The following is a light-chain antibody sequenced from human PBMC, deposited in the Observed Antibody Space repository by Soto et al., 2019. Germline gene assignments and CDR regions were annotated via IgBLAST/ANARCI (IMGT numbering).Light chain of an antibody. CDR2: LAY. J-gene: IGKJ1*01. Sequence: DIVMTQSPLSLPVIPGEPASISCRSSQSLLHSNGYNYLDWYVQKPGQSPQLLIYLAYNRASGVPDRFTGSGSGTDFTLKISRVEAEDVGVYYCMQALQTPRTFGQGTKVEIK. CDR1: QSLLHSNGYNY. CDR3: MQALQTPRT. V-gene: IGKV2-28*01.